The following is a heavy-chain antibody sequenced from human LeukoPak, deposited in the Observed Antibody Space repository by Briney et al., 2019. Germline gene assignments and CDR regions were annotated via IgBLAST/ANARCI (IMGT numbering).Heavy chain of an antibody. V-gene: IGHV4-59*01. CDR3: ARITEYYFDY. CDR1: GGSISSYY. CDR2: IYYSGST. D-gene: IGHD3-16*01. Sequence: KPSETLSLTCTVSGGSISSYYWSWIRQPPGKGLEWIGYIYYSGSTNYNPSLKSRVTISVDTSKNQFSLKLSSVTAADTAVYYWARITEYYFDYWGQGTLVTVSS. J-gene: IGHJ4*02.